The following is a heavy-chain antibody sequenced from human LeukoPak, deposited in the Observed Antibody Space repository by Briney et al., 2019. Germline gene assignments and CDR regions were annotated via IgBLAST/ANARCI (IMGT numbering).Heavy chain of an antibody. CDR3: ARLTCDSSSCYGKYYFDH. V-gene: IGHV3-21*01. CDR2: INGDSSHI. J-gene: IGHJ4*02. CDR1: GFTFSASA. D-gene: IGHD2-2*01. Sequence: GGSLRLSCAASGFTFSASAIDGVRQAPGKGLEWVSSINGDSSHIYYADSVKGRFTIARDNAKNSLHLQMNSLRAEDTAVYYCARLTCDSSSCYGKYYFDHWGQGTLVTVSS.